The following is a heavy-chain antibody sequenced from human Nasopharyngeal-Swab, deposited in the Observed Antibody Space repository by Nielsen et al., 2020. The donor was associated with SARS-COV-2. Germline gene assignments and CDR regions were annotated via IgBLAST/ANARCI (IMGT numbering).Heavy chain of an antibody. CDR2: IRGSGGST. Sequence: GESLKTPRAALGFTFSSYAMSRVRQAPGKGLEWVSAIRGSGGSTYYADSVKGRFTIPRDNSKNTLYLQMNSLRAEDTAVYYCAKDAASSSSHYYGMDVWGQGTTVTVSS. V-gene: IGHV3-23*01. CDR1: GFTFSSYA. CDR3: AKDAASSSSHYYGMDV. D-gene: IGHD6-6*01. J-gene: IGHJ6*02.